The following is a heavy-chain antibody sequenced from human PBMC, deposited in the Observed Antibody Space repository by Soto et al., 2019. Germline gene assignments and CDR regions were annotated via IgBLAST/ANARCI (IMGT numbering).Heavy chain of an antibody. D-gene: IGHD6-19*01. CDR3: VRGADDY. CDR1: GFTFSMYS. Sequence: EVQLVESGGGLVQPGGSLRLSCVASGFTFSMYSMNWVRQAPGKGLEWLSFISSSSSTIYYADSVKGRFTISRDNAKNSLYLQMTSLRGDETAVYHCVRGADDYWGQGTLVTVSS. V-gene: IGHV3-48*01. J-gene: IGHJ4*02. CDR2: ISSSSSTI.